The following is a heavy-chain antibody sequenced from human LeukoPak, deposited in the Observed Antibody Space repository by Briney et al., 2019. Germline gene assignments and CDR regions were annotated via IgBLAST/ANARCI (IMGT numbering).Heavy chain of an antibody. CDR2: ISSSSSYI. D-gene: IGHD4-17*01. CDR3: ARGLRPYYFGY. V-gene: IGHV3-21*01. CDR1: GFTFTNDW. Sequence: PGGSLRLSCAASGFTFTNDWMNWVRQSPGKGLEWVSSISSSSSYIYYADSVKGRFTISRDNAKNSLYLQMNSLRAEDTAVYYCARGLRPYYFGYWGQGTLVTVSS. J-gene: IGHJ4*02.